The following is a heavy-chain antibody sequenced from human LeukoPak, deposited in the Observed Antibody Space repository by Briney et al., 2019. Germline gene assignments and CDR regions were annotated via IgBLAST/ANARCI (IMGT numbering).Heavy chain of an antibody. CDR3: ARRGITGTKFGWFDP. Sequence: SETLSLTCTVSGGSISSRSYYWGWIRQPPGKGLEWIGSIYYSGSTYYNPSLKSRVTISVDTSKNQFSLKLSSVTAADTAVYYCARRGITGTKFGWFDPWGQGTLVTVSS. CDR1: GGSISSRSYY. J-gene: IGHJ5*02. V-gene: IGHV4-39*01. D-gene: IGHD1-7*01. CDR2: IYYSGST.